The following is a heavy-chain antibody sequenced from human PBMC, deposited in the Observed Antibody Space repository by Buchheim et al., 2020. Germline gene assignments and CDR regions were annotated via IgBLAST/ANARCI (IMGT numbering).Heavy chain of an antibody. CDR2: IKSKTDGGTT. J-gene: IGHJ4*02. CDR1: GFTFSNAW. Sequence: EVQLVESGGGLVKPGGSLRLSCAASGFTFSNAWMSWVRQAPGKGLEWVGRIKSKTDGGTTDYAAPVKGRFTISRDDSKNTLYLQMNSLKTEDTAVYYCTTVDVLLWFGELLLTEPALVDYWGQGTL. CDR3: TTVDVLLWFGELLLTEPALVDY. D-gene: IGHD3-10*01. V-gene: IGHV3-15*01.